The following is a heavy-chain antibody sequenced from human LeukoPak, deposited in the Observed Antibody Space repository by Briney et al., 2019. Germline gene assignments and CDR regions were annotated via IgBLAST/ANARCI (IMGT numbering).Heavy chain of an antibody. J-gene: IGHJ4*02. V-gene: IGHV3-23*01. CDR3: AKRRNYYDSSGPFDY. CDR2: ISGSGGST. Sequence: AGGSLRLSCAASGFTFSSYAMSWVRQAPGKGLEWVSAISGSGGSTYYADSVKGRLTISRDNSKNTLYLQMNSLRAEDTAVYYCAKRRNYYDSSGPFDYWGQGTLVTVSS. D-gene: IGHD3-22*01. CDR1: GFTFSSYA.